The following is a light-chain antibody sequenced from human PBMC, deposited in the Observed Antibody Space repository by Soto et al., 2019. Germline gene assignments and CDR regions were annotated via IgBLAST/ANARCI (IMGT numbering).Light chain of an antibody. CDR2: RAS. CDR1: QNIGTS. J-gene: IGKJ4*01. V-gene: IGKV1-5*03. Sequence: DVQMTQSPSTLSASVGDRVTITCRASQNIGTSLAWYQQRPGNAPNLLIYRASNLQSGVPSRFSGSGSGTEFTLTINSLRPDDFATHHCQQYCFSHTFGGGTRVEIK. CDR3: QQYCFSHT.